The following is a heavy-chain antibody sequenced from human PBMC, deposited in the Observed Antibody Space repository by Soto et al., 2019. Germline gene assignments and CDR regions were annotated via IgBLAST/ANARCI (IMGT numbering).Heavy chain of an antibody. CDR2: ISYIGSN. CDR3: ARDKGYYFDY. Sequence: QVQLQESGPGLVKPSETLSLTCTVSGCSISSYYWSWIRQPPGKGLEWIGYISYIGSNNYNPALKSRVTISVDTSNKQFSLKLSSVTAADTAVYYCARDKGYYFDYWGQGTLGTVSS. J-gene: IGHJ4*02. CDR1: GCSISSYY. V-gene: IGHV4-59*01.